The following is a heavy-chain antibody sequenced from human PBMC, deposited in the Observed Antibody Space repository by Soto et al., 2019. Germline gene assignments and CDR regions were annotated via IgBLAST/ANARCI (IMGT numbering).Heavy chain of an antibody. CDR2: INPNSGGT. D-gene: IGHD3-10*01. J-gene: IGHJ6*02. CDR3: ARDLDYYGSGSYYFHYGMDV. CDR1: GYTFTGNY. Sequence: ASVKVSCKTSGYTFTGNYMHWVRQAPGQGLEWMGWINPNSGGTNYAQKFQGWVTMTRDTSISTAYMELSRLRSDDTAVYYCARDLDYYGSGSYYFHYGMDVWGQGTTVTVFS. V-gene: IGHV1-2*04.